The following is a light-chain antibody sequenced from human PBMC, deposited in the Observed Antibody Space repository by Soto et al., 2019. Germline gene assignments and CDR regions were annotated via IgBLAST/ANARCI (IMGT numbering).Light chain of an antibody. V-gene: IGLV1-44*01. J-gene: IGLJ1*01. CDR3: AAWDDSLNGLV. CDR2: VDD. Sequence: QSVLTRPPSVSAAPGQKVTISCSGSSSNIGGNSVSWYQHLPGTAPKLLIYVDDERPSGVPDRFSGSKSGTSASLAISGLQSEDEADFYCAAWDDSLNGLVFGTGTKVTVL. CDR1: SSNIGGNS.